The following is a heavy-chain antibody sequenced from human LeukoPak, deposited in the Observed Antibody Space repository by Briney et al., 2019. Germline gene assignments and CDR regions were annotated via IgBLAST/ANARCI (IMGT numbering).Heavy chain of an antibody. D-gene: IGHD2-2*01. V-gene: IGHV1-46*01. J-gene: IGHJ6*03. Sequence: ASVKVSCKASGYTFTSYYMHWVRQAPGQGLEWMGIINPSGGSTSYAQKLQGRVTMTTDTSTSTAYMELRSLRSDDTAVYYCARDQPAAAIEAGYYYYMDVWGQGTLVTVSS. CDR2: INPSGGST. CDR1: GYTFTSYY. CDR3: ARDQPAAAIEAGYYYYMDV.